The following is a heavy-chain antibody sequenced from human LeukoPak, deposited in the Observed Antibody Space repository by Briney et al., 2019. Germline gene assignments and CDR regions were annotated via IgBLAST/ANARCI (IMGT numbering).Heavy chain of an antibody. Sequence: SGTLSLTCTVSGGSISSYYWSWIRQPPGKGLEWIGYIQNSGSRGSTNYNPSLKSRVTISVDTSKNQFSLKLSSVTAADTAVYYCARTTHRSGWNWGQGTLVTVSS. V-gene: IGHV4-59*01. D-gene: IGHD6-19*01. CDR2: IQNSGSRGST. J-gene: IGHJ4*02. CDR3: ARTTHRSGWN. CDR1: GGSISSYY.